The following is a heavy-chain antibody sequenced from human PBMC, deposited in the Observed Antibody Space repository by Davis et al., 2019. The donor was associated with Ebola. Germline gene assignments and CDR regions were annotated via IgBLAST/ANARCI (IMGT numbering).Heavy chain of an antibody. Sequence: PSETLSLTCTVSGGSISSYYWNWIRQPPGKGLEWIGYIYNSGSTNYNPSLKSRLTISVDTSKNQISLKLSSVTAADTAVYYCARSPHYYDSSGYYYMYYYYYMDVWGKGTTVTVSS. CDR2: IYNSGST. V-gene: IGHV4-59*01. J-gene: IGHJ6*03. CDR1: GGSISSYY. D-gene: IGHD3-22*01. CDR3: ARSPHYYDSSGYYYMYYYYYMDV.